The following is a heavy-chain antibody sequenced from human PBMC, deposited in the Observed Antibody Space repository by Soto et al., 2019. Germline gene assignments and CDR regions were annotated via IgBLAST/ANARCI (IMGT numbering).Heavy chain of an antibody. D-gene: IGHD1-1*01. CDR2: SSYNGGT. CDR3: ARNRIEVVWSGFDY. Sequence: SETLSLTCTVSADSSTISYSYLGWLLHPPGKGLQWIGSSSYNGGTFYNPSLKGRVAISVDPSKNHSSLQVTSVSAADTAVYYWARNRIEVVWSGFDYWGKGTQVTVSS. J-gene: IGHJ4*02. CDR1: ADSSTISYSY. V-gene: IGHV4-39*01.